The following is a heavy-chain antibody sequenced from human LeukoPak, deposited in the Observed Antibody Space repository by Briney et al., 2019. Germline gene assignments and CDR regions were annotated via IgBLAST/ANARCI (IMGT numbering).Heavy chain of an antibody. CDR2: IDPSDSYT. CDR1: GYSSTSYW. D-gene: IGHD3-10*01. Sequence: GESLRISCKGSGYSSTSYWISWVRQMPGKGLEWMGRIDPSDSYTNYSPSFQGHVTISADKSISTAYLQWSSLKASDTAMYYCARHPQGGSGATNWFDPWGQGTLVTVSS. J-gene: IGHJ5*02. V-gene: IGHV5-10-1*01. CDR3: ARHPQGGSGATNWFDP.